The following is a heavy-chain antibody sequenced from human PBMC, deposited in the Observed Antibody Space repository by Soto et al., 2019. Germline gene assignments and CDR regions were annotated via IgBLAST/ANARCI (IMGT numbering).Heavy chain of an antibody. CDR2: INPSRGGT. CDR3: TRSIITTAGTDAFDL. Sequence: ASVKVSCKAAAYTFTSYYVHWVRQAPGQGPEWMGMINPSRGGTDYAQKFQGRVTMTRDTSTTTVYMELSSLRSEDTAIYYCTRSIITTAGTDAFDLWGQGTLVTVSS. CDR1: AYTFTSYY. V-gene: IGHV1-46*03. J-gene: IGHJ3*01. D-gene: IGHD6-13*01.